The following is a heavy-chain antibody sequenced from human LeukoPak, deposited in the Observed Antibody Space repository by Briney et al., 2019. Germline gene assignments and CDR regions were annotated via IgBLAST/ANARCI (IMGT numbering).Heavy chain of an antibody. D-gene: IGHD3-22*01. CDR2: INPNSGGT. CDR1: GYTFTGYY. J-gene: IGHJ4*02. CDR3: ARDLGHYYDSSGYYLGYFDY. Sequence: ASVKVSCKASGYTFTGYYMHWVRQAPGQGLEWMGWINPNSGGTNYAQKFQGRVTMTRDTSISTAYMGLSRLRSDDTAVYYCARDLGHYYDSSGYYLGYFDYWGQGTLVTVSS. V-gene: IGHV1-2*02.